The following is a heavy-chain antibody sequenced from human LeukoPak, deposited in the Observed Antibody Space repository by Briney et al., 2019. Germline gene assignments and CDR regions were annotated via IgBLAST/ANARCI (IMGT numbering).Heavy chain of an antibody. D-gene: IGHD6-19*01. CDR3: ASSPSIAVAGIDY. CDR2: IYYSGST. CDR1: GGSISSNSYY. J-gene: IGHJ4*02. Sequence: SETLSLTCTVSGGSISSNSYYWGWIRQPPGKGLEWIGSIYYSGSTYYNPSLKSRVTISVDTSKNQFSLKLSSVTAADTAVYYCASSPSIAVAGIDYWGQGTLVTVSS. V-gene: IGHV4-39*01.